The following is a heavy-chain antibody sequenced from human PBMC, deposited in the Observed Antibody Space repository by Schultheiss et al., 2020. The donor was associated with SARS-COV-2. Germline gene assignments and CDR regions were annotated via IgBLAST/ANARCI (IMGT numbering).Heavy chain of an antibody. CDR2: VYHSGST. CDR3: ATQVVVAAATAF. J-gene: IGHJ4*02. V-gene: IGHV4-38-2*01. CDR1: CYSISSGYY. Sequence: SETLSLTCAVSCYSISSGYYWGWIRQPPGKGLEWIGNVYHSGSTYYNPSLKSRVSISLDTSKNQFSLKLSSVTAADTAVYYCATQVVVAAATAFWGQGALVTVSS. D-gene: IGHD2-15*01.